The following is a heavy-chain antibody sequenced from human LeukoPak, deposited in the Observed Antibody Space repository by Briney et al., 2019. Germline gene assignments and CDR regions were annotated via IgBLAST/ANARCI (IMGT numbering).Heavy chain of an antibody. CDR2: IYYSGST. CDR1: GGSISSYY. D-gene: IGHD6-13*01. J-gene: IGHJ3*02. CDR3: AGHVWYPQDAFDI. V-gene: IGHV4-59*08. Sequence: PSETLSLTCTVSGGSISSYYWSWIRQPPGKGLEWIGYIYYSGSTNYNPSLKSRVTISVDTSKNQFSLKLSSVTAADTAVYYCAGHVWYPQDAFDIWGQGTMVTVSS.